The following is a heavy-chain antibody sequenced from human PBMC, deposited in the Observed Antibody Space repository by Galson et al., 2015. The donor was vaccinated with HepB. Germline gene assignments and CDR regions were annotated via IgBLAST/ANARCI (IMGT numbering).Heavy chain of an antibody. V-gene: IGHV1-3*01. Sequence: SVKVSCKASGYTFTSYAMHWVRQAPGQRLEWMGWINAGNGNTKYSQKFQGRVTITRDTSASTAYMELSSLRSEDTAVYYCARDQNGGGYCSSTSCHYMDVWGKGTTVTVSS. D-gene: IGHD2-2*01. CDR1: GYTFTSYA. CDR3: ARDQNGGGYCSSTSCHYMDV. J-gene: IGHJ6*03. CDR2: INAGNGNT.